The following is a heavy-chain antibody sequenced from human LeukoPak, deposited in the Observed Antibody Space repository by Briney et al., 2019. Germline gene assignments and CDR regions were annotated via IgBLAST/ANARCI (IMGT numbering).Heavy chain of an antibody. CDR3: ARESTSSWYPGYYYMDV. Sequence: GGSLRLSCAASGFTFSSYAMSWVREAPGEGLEWVSAISGSGGSTYYADSVKGRFTISRDNSKNTLYLQMNSLRAEDTAVYYCARESTSSWYPGYYYMDVWGKGTTVTVSS. J-gene: IGHJ6*03. D-gene: IGHD6-13*01. CDR2: ISGSGGST. V-gene: IGHV3-23*01. CDR1: GFTFSSYA.